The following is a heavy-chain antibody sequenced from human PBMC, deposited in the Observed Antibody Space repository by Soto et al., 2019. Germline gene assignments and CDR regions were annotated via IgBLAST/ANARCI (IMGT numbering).Heavy chain of an antibody. V-gene: IGHV3-15*04. J-gene: IGHJ6*03. CDR3: TLASYYYYYMDV. Sequence: GGSLRLSCAASGFPFSNAWMSWVRQAPGKGLEWVGRIESKTDGGTTDYAAPVKGRFTISRDDSKNTLYLQMNSLKTEDTAVYYCTLASYYYYYMDVWGKGTTVTVSS. CDR1: GFPFSNAW. CDR2: IESKTDGGTT.